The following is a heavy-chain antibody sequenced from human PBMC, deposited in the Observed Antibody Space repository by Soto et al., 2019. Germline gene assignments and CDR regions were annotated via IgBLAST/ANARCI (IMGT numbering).Heavy chain of an antibody. J-gene: IGHJ6*02. Sequence: QVQLVQSGAEVKKPGSSVKVSCKASGGTFSSYAISWVRQAPGQGLEWMGGFIPIFGTANYEQKFQGRVTITADESTSTAYMELSSLRSEDTAVYYCASSYYGSGSYPQYYYYGMDVWGQGTTVTVSS. CDR1: GGTFSSYA. D-gene: IGHD3-10*01. V-gene: IGHV1-69*01. CDR2: FIPIFGTA. CDR3: ASSYYGSGSYPQYYYYGMDV.